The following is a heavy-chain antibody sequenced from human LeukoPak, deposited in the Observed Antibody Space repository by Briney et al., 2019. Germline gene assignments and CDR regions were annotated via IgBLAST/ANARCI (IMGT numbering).Heavy chain of an antibody. Sequence: ASVKVSCKASGYTFTSYGISWVRQAPGQGLEWMGIINPSGGSTSYAQKFQGRVTMTRDTSTSTAYMELSSLRSEDTAVYYCAKRRDGYNNRSPYFDYWGQGTLVTVSS. CDR3: AKRRDGYNNRSPYFDY. CDR2: INPSGGST. V-gene: IGHV1-46*01. D-gene: IGHD5-24*01. CDR1: GYTFTSYG. J-gene: IGHJ4*02.